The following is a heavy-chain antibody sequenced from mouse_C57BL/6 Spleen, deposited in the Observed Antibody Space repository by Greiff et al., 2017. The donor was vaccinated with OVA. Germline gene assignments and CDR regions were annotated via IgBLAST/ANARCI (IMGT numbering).Heavy chain of an antibody. J-gene: IGHJ2*01. D-gene: IGHD2-3*01. V-gene: IGHV1-59*01. CDR2: IDPSDSYT. Sequence: QVQLQQPGAELVRPGTSVKLSCKASGYTFTSYWMHWVKQRPGQGLEWIGVIDPSDSYTNYNQKFKGKATLTVDTSSSTAYMQLSSLTSEDSAVYYCARDDGSSDYWGKGTTLTVSS. CDR3: ARDDGSSDY. CDR1: GYTFTSYW.